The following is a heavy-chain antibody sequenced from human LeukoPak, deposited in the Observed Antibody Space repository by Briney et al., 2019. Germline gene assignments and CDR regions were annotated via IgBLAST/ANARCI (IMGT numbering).Heavy chain of an antibody. J-gene: IGHJ4*02. D-gene: IGHD4-17*01. Sequence: GGSLRLSXAASGFTFDDYAMHWVRHAPGKGLEWVSGISWNSGSIGYADSVKGRFTISRDNAKNSLYLQMNSLRAEDMALYYCAKAPTPLYGDSYHFDYWGQGTLVTVSS. V-gene: IGHV3-9*03. CDR1: GFTFDDYA. CDR2: ISWNSGSI. CDR3: AKAPTPLYGDSYHFDY.